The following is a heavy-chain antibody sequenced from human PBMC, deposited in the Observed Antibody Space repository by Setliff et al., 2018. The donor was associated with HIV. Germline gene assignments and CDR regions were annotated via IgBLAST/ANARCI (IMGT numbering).Heavy chain of an antibody. Sequence: GGSLRLSCAASGFTFEDYAMHWVRQSPGRGLEWVSGINWNSVNTAYADSVKGRFTIFRDNAKNFLYLQMSSLRADDTAVYYCAKDWWGPPESFDVWGQGTVVTVSS. CDR1: GFTFEDYA. D-gene: IGHD2-15*01. J-gene: IGHJ3*01. V-gene: IGHV3-9*01. CDR3: AKDWWGPPESFDV. CDR2: INWNSVNT.